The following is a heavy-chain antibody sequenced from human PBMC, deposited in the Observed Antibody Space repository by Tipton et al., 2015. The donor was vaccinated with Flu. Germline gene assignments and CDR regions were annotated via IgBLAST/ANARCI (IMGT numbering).Heavy chain of an antibody. D-gene: IGHD3-16*02. CDR2: IYFSGTP. V-gene: IGHV4-39*07. CDR1: GASMKKSNHY. CDR3: ACGSRDTRDAFAI. J-gene: IGHJ3*02. Sequence: LRLSCSVSGASMKKSNHYWGWIRQPPGKGLEWIGSIYFSGTPYYSPSLESRVTISEDTSKNQFSLTVIGVTAADSAMYYCACGSRDTRDAFAIWGPGTMVTAPS.